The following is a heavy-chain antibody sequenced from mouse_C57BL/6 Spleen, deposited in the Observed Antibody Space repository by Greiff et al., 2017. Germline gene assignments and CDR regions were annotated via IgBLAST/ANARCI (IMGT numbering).Heavy chain of an antibody. D-gene: IGHD2-2*01. Sequence: QVHVKQPGAELVRPGTSVKLSCKASGYTFTSYWMHWVKQRPGQGLEWIGVIDPSDSYTNYNQKFKGKATLTVDKSSSTAYMQLSSLTSEDSAVYYCARRGIYYGYDDVLDYWGQGTTLTVSS. V-gene: IGHV1-59*01. CDR2: IDPSDSYT. J-gene: IGHJ2*01. CDR3: ARRGIYYGYDDVLDY. CDR1: GYTFTSYW.